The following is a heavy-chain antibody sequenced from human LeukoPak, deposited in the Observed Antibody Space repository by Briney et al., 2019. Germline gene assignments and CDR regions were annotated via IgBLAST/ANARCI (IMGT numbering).Heavy chain of an antibody. CDR2: ISAYNGNT. CDR1: GYTFTSYG. CDR3: ARVYYDISGSYLGDFDY. V-gene: IGHV1-18*01. D-gene: IGHD3-22*01. J-gene: IGHJ4*02. Sequence: GASVKVSCKASGYTFTSYGISWVRQAPGQGLEWMGWISAYNGNTNYAQKLQGRVTMTTDTSTSTAYTELRSLRSDDTAVYFCARVYYDISGSYLGDFDYWGQGTLVTVSS.